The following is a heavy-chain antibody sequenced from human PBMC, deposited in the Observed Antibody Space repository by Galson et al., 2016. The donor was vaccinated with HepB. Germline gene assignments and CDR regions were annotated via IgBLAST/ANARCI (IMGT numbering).Heavy chain of an antibody. V-gene: IGHV3-23*01. CDR1: GFSFSGYA. Sequence: SLRLSCAASGFSFSGYAMTWVRQAPGKGLEWVSSIRGSGGSTYHADSVRGRFTISRDNSKNTLYLQMNSLRAEDTAVYYCANRGTNRRGYSYYFDYWGQGTLVTVSS. CDR2: IRGSGGST. CDR3: ANRGTNRRGYSYYFDY. D-gene: IGHD5-12*01. J-gene: IGHJ4*02.